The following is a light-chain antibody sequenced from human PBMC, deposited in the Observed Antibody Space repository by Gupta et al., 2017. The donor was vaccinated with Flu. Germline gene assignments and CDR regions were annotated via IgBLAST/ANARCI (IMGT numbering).Light chain of an antibody. Sequence: DIQTTQSPSSLSASIGDRVNITCRASQSISSYLNWYEQKPGRAPNLLIYVASNLQSGVPSRFSGSGSGTDFTLTISSLQPEDFATYYCQQSYSIPITFGQGTRLEIK. CDR2: VAS. V-gene: IGKV1-39*01. CDR3: QQSYSIPIT. J-gene: IGKJ5*01. CDR1: QSISSY.